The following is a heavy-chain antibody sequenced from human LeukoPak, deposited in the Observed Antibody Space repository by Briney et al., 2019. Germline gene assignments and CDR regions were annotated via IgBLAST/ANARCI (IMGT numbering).Heavy chain of an antibody. V-gene: IGHV4-34*01. Sequence: SETLSLTCAVYGGSFSGYYWSWIRQPPGKGLEWIGEINHSGSTNYNPSLKSRVTISVDTSKNQFSLKLSSVTAADTAVYYCASLPVVPAAMRKYFQHWGQGTLVIVPP. CDR1: GGSFSGYY. J-gene: IGHJ1*01. CDR2: INHSGST. CDR3: ASLPVVPAAMRKYFQH. D-gene: IGHD2-2*01.